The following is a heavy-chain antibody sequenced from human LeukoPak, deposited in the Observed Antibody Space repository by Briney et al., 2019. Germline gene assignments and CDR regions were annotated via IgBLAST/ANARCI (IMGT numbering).Heavy chain of an antibody. CDR2: IWYDGTNK. V-gene: IGHV3-33*01. J-gene: IGHJ4*02. Sequence: GRSLRLSCAASGFTFSSYDMHWVRQAPGRGLEWVAVIWYDGTNKHYADSVKGRFTISRDNSKNTLYLQMNSLRAEDTAVYYCARGDCRGGTCYSSFDYWGQGTLVTVSS. CDR3: ARGDCRGGTCYSSFDY. CDR1: GFTFSSYD. D-gene: IGHD2-15*01.